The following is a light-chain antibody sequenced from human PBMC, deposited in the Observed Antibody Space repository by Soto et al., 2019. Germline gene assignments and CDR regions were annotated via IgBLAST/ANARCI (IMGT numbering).Light chain of an antibody. V-gene: IGKV3-20*01. CDR3: QKYGKT. CDR1: QSLSNNY. J-gene: IGKJ1*01. Sequence: EIVLTQSPGTLSLSPGERATLSCRASQSLSNNYLAWYQQKPGQAPRLLIYDASSRATGISDRFSGSGSGTDFPVTISKLEPEDFEVYYCQKYGKTFGQGNKVEIK. CDR2: DAS.